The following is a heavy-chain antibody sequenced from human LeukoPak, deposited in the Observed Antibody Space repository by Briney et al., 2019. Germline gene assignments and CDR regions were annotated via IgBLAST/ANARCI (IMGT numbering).Heavy chain of an antibody. V-gene: IGHV3-49*04. Sequence: PGGSLRLSCTASGFTFCDYAMSWVRQAPGKGLEWVGFIRSKAYGGTTEYAASVKGRFTISRDDSKSIAYLQMNSLKTEDTAVYYCTRAARGGPKAYYFDYWGQGTLVTVSS. CDR1: GFTFCDYA. J-gene: IGHJ4*02. CDR2: IRSKAYGGTT. CDR3: TRAARGGPKAYYFDY.